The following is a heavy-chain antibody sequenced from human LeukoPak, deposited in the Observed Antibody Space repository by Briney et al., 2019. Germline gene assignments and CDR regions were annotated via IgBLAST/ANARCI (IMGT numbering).Heavy chain of an antibody. CDR2: INPNSGNT. V-gene: IGHV1-8*02. CDR3: ARGGLRGSYFDY. CDR1: EYTFTGYY. D-gene: IGHD4-23*01. J-gene: IGHJ4*02. Sequence: ASVKFSCKASEYTFTGYYMHWVRQAPGQGLEWMGWINPNSGNTGYAQKFRGRVTMTRNTSISTAYMELSSLRSEDTAVYYCARGGLRGSYFDYWGQGTLVTVSS.